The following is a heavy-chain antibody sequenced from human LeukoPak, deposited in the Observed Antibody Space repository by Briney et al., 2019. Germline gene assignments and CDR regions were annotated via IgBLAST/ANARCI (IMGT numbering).Heavy chain of an antibody. Sequence: PGGSLRLSCAASGFTFSNYWMSWVRQAPGKGLEWLANMNQDGSHIYYVDSVKGRFTISRDNAKNSLYLQLDSLRAEDTAVYYCARDLVTTIVVPYDFWGQGTLVTVSS. V-gene: IGHV3-7*01. CDR3: ARDLVTTIVVPYDF. CDR2: MNQDGSHI. CDR1: GFTFSNYW. D-gene: IGHD3-22*01. J-gene: IGHJ4*02.